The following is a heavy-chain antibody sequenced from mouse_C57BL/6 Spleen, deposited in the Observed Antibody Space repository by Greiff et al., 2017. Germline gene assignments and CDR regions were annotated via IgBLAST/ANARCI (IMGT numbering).Heavy chain of an antibody. Sequence: QVQLQQSGPELVKPGASVKISCKASGYAFSSSWMNWVKQRPGKGLEWIGRIYPGDGDTNYNGKFKGKATLTADKSSSTAYMQLSSLPSEDSAVYFCARVDYDYFDYWGQGTTLTVSS. CDR3: ARVDYDYFDY. J-gene: IGHJ2*01. D-gene: IGHD2-4*01. V-gene: IGHV1-82*01. CDR2: IYPGDGDT. CDR1: GYAFSSSW.